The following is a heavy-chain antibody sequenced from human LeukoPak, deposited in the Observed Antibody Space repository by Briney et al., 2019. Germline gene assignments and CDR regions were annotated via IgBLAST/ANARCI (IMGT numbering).Heavy chain of an antibody. J-gene: IGHJ6*04. Sequence: PGGSLRLSCVASGFTFRSYEMTWVRQAPGKGLEWVSFISSSGSTIYYADSVKGRFTISRDNAKKSLYLQMTSLRAEDTAIYYCARSGYDILRYYYSSMDVWGKGTTVTVSS. CDR1: GFTFRSYE. CDR3: ARSGYDILRYYYSSMDV. D-gene: IGHD3-9*01. CDR2: ISSSGSTI. V-gene: IGHV3-48*03.